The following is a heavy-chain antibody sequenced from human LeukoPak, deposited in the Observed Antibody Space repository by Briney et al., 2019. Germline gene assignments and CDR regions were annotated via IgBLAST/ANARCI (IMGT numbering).Heavy chain of an antibody. CDR2: IKQDGREK. D-gene: IGHD3-9*01. J-gene: IGHJ4*02. V-gene: IGHV3-7*01. CDR3: ARVEDYDILTGFDY. Sequence: GGSLRLSCAASGFTFSTYWMSWVRQAPGKGLEWVANIKQDGREKYYVDSVKGRFTISRDNAKNSLYLQTNSLRAEDTAVYYCARVEDYDILTGFDYWGQGTLVTVFS. CDR1: GFTFSTYW.